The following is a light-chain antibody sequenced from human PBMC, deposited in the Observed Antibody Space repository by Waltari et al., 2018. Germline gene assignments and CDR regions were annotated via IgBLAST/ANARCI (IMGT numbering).Light chain of an antibody. CDR1: ISDVTSFNY. CDR2: DVT. J-gene: IGLJ3*02. Sequence: QSALTQPASVSGSPGQSITISCTATISDVTSFNYFSWYQRHSGKAPKLLIFDVTNRPSGTSNRFSGSKAGNTASLTISGLQAEDEADYFCASYTTSNNRVFGGGTRLTVL. CDR3: ASYTTSNNRV. V-gene: IGLV2-14*03.